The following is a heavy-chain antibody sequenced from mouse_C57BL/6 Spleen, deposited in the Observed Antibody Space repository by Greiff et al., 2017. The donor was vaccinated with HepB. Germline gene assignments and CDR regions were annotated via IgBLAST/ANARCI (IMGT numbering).Heavy chain of an antibody. Sequence: QVQLKQSGPELVKPGASVKISCKASGYAFSSSWMNWVKQRPGKGLEWIGRIYPGDGDTNYNGKVKGKATLTADKSSSTAYMQLSSLTSEDSAVYFCARGEDGYYRYFDVWGTGTTVTVSS. CDR1: GYAFSSSW. V-gene: IGHV1-82*01. CDR3: ARGEDGYYRYFDV. J-gene: IGHJ1*03. D-gene: IGHD2-3*01. CDR2: IYPGDGDT.